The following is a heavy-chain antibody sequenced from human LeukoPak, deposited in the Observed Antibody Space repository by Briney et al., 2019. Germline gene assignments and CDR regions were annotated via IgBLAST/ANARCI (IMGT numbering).Heavy chain of an antibody. V-gene: IGHV1-69*13. D-gene: IGHD1-26*01. Sequence: SVKVSCKASGGTFSSYDISWVRQAPGQGLEWMGGIIPIFGTANYAQKFQGRVTITADESTSTAYMELSSLRSEDTAVYYCARDRGSGSYYSFDYWGQGTLVTVSS. CDR3: ARDRGSGSYYSFDY. J-gene: IGHJ4*02. CDR2: IIPIFGTA. CDR1: GGTFSSYD.